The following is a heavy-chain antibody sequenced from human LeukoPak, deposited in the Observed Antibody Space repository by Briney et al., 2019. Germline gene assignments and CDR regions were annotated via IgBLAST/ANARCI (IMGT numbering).Heavy chain of an antibody. CDR2: ISSGSNTI. V-gene: IGHV3-48*01. CDR1: GFTFSTYS. D-gene: IGHD1-7*01. J-gene: IGHJ4*02. Sequence: PGGSLRLSCAASGFTFSTYSMNWVRQAPGKGLKWVSYISSGSNTIYYADSVKGRFTISRDNAKNSLYLQMNSLRAEDTAVYYCATYWNYGYWGQGTLVTVSS. CDR3: ATYWNYGY.